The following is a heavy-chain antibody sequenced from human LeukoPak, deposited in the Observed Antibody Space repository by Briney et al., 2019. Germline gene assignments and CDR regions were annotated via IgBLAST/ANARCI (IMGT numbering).Heavy chain of an antibody. D-gene: IGHD6-19*01. V-gene: IGHV4-39*01. CDR1: GGSISSSSYY. J-gene: IGHJ5*02. CDR2: IYYSGST. Sequence: PSETLSLTCTVSGGSISSSSYYWGWIRQPPGKGLEWIGSIYYSGSTYYNPSLKSRVTISVDTSKNQFSLKLSYVTAADTAVYYCARALYSSGWSSWFDPWGQGTLVTASS. CDR3: ARALYSSGWSSWFDP.